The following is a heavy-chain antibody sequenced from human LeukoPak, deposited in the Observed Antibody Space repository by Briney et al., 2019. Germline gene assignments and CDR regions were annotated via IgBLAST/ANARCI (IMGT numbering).Heavy chain of an antibody. CDR2: IIPIFGTA. Sequence: SVKVSCKASGGTFSSCGISWVRQAPGQGLEWMGGIIPIFGTANYAQKFQGRVTITSDESTSTAYMELSSLRSEDTAVYYCARARGGAVTTKADYWGQGTLVTVSS. CDR1: GGTFSSCG. V-gene: IGHV1-69*13. D-gene: IGHD4-11*01. CDR3: ARARGGAVTTKADY. J-gene: IGHJ4*02.